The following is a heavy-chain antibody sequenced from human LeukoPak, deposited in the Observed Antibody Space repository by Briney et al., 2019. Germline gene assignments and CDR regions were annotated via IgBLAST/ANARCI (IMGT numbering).Heavy chain of an antibody. CDR2: IKSKTDGGTT. D-gene: IGHD3-10*01. CDR3: TTRVQNYYYYMDV. CDR1: GFTFSNAW. Sequence: TGGSPRLSCAASGFTFSNAWMSWVRQAPGKGLEWVGRIKSKTDGGTTDYAAPVKGRFTISRDDSKNTLYLQMNSLKTEDTAVYYCTTRVQNYYYYMDVWGKGTTVTVSS. J-gene: IGHJ6*03. V-gene: IGHV3-15*01.